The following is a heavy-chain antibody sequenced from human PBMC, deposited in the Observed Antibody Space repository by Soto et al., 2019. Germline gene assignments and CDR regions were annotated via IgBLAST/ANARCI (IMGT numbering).Heavy chain of an antibody. CDR3: ARCRYYYDSSGYYILYFDY. Sequence: GESLKISCNGSGYSFTSYWISWVRQMPGKGLEWMGRIDPSDSYTNYSPSFQGHVTISADKSISTAYLQWSSLKASDTAMYYCARCRYYYDSSGYYILYFDYWGQGTLVTVSS. D-gene: IGHD3-22*01. V-gene: IGHV5-10-1*01. CDR2: IDPSDSYT. CDR1: GYSFTSYW. J-gene: IGHJ4*02.